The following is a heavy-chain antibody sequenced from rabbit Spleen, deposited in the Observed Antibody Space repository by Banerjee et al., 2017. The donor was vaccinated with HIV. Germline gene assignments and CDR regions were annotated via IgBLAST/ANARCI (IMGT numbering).Heavy chain of an antibody. CDR3: ERENSSGYGIVTFYISL. V-gene: IGHV1S40*01. D-gene: IGHD4-1*01. Sequence: QSLEESGGDLVKPGASLTLTCTASGFSFSSRYYMCWVRQAPGKGLEWIACIYSGSSGETYYASWAKDRCPISNTSSTTVTLKMTSLTVADTAPYFNERENSSGYGIVTFYISLWGPGTIVTVS. CDR2: IYSGSSGET. CDR1: GFSFSSRYY. J-gene: IGHJ4*01.